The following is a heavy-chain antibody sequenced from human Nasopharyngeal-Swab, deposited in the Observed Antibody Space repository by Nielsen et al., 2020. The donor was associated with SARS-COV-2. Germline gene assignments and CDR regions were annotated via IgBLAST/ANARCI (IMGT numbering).Heavy chain of an antibody. CDR2: IYYSGST. CDR3: ARGFVGAYYDSNLDV. J-gene: IGHJ6*04. Sequence: WIRQPPWKGLKWIGYIYYSGSTYYNPSLKSRVTISVDTSKNQFSLKLSSVTAADTAVYYCARGFVGAYYDSNLDVWGKGTTVTVSS. V-gene: IGHV4-31*02. D-gene: IGHD3-22*01.